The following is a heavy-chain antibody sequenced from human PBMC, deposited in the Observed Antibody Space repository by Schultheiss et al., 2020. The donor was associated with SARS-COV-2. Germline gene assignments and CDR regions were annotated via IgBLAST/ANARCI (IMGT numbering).Heavy chain of an antibody. CDR3: AAEDYSSDYYGQH. V-gene: IGHV1-58*01. D-gene: IGHD3-22*01. CDR1: GFTFTSSA. CDR2: IVVGSGNT. J-gene: IGHJ1*01. Sequence: SVKVSCKASGFTFTSSAVQWVRQARGQRLEWLGWIVVGSGNTNYAQKFQERVTITRDMSTSTAYMELSSLRSEDTAVYYCAAEDYSSDYYGQHWGQGTLVTVSS.